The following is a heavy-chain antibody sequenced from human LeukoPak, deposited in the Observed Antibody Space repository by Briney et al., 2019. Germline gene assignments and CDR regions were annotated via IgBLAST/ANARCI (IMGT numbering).Heavy chain of an antibody. V-gene: IGHV3-30*09. CDR3: ARVLGFGSPPAY. D-gene: IGHD3-10*01. CDR2: ISFDGSDK. Sequence: GGSLRLSCAASGFNFKTYPMHWVRQAPGKGLEWVGLISFDGSDKSYADSVEGRFAISRDNSKNTLYLQMNSLTSEDTAVYYCARVLGFGSPPAYWGQGTLVSVSS. J-gene: IGHJ4*02. CDR1: GFNFKTYP.